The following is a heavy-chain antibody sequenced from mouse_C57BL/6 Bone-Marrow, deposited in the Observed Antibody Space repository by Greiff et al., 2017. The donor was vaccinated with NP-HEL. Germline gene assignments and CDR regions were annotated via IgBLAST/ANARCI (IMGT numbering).Heavy chain of an antibody. Sequence: LVESGAELARPGASVQMSCKASGYTFTSYTMHWVKQRPGQGLEWIGYINPSSGYTKYNQKFKDKATLTADKSSSTAYMQLSSLTSEDSAVYYCARFGVYTYFDVWGTGTTVTVSA. CDR1: GYTFTSYT. V-gene: IGHV1-4*01. CDR2: INPSSGYT. J-gene: IGHJ1*03. CDR3: ARFGVYTYFDV.